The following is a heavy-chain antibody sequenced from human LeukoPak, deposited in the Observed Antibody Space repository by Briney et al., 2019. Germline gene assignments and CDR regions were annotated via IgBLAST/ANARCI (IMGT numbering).Heavy chain of an antibody. CDR3: ARVAPVDTAMVFDY. CDR2: IYTSGST. CDR1: GGSISSYY. D-gene: IGHD5-18*01. Sequence: PSETLSLTCTVSGGSISSYYWSWIRQPAGKGLEWIGRIYTSGSTNYNPSLKSRVTMSVDTSKNQFSLKLSSVTAADTAVYYCARVAPVDTAMVFDYWGQGTLVTVSS. V-gene: IGHV4-4*07. J-gene: IGHJ4*02.